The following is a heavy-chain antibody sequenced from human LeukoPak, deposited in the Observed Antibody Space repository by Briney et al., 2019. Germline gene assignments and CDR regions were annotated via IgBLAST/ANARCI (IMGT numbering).Heavy chain of an antibody. D-gene: IGHD3-3*01. CDR2: IKQDGSEK. CDR1: GFTFSTYW. V-gene: IGHV3-7*01. J-gene: IGHJ6*03. Sequence: GGSLRLSCAASGFTFSTYWMTWVRQAPGKGLEWVANIKQDGSEKYYVDSVKGRFTISRDNAKNLMYLQMNSLRAEDTAVYYCASPPSGPNRGYMDVWGKGTTVTVSS. CDR3: ASPPSGPNRGYMDV.